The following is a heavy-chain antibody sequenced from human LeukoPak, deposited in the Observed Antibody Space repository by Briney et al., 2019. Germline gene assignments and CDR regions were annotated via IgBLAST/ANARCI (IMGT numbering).Heavy chain of an antibody. Sequence: GGSLRLSCAASGFTFSSYGMHWVRQAPGKGLEWVSAISGSGGSTYYADSVKGRFTISRDNSKNTLYLQMNSLRAEDTAVYYCAKLTSLGSGYDYGYFDYWGQGTLVTVSS. CDR2: ISGSGGST. CDR1: GFTFSSYG. V-gene: IGHV3-23*01. D-gene: IGHD5-12*01. J-gene: IGHJ4*02. CDR3: AKLTSLGSGYDYGYFDY.